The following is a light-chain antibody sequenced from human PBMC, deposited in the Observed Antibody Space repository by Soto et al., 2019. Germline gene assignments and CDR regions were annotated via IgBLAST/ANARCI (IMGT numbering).Light chain of an antibody. Sequence: EIVLTQSPATLSLSPGERATVSCRASQSASGNLAWYQHKPGQAPRLLIYGASNRATGIPARFSGSGSATDFPLTISSLEPEDFAVYYCQQRVTWPITFGGGTKVVIK. CDR2: GAS. CDR1: QSASGN. V-gene: IGKV3-11*01. J-gene: IGKJ4*01. CDR3: QQRVTWPIT.